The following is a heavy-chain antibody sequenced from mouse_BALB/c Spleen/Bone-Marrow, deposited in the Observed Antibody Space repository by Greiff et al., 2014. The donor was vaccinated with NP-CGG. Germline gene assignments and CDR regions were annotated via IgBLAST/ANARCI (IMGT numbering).Heavy chain of an antibody. V-gene: IGHV1-80*01. J-gene: IGHJ2*01. Sequence: VKLMESGAELVRPGSSVKISCKASGYAFSSYWMNWVKQRPGQGLEWIGQIYPGDADTNYSGKFKGKATLTADESSSTAYMQLSSLTSEDSAVYFCAFGNYDFDYWGQGTTLTVSS. CDR2: IYPGDADT. D-gene: IGHD2-1*01. CDR3: AFGNYDFDY. CDR1: GYAFSSYW.